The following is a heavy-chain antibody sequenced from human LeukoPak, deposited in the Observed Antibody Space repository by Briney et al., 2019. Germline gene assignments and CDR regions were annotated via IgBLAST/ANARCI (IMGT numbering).Heavy chain of an antibody. CDR2: IYYSGNT. Sequence: SETLSLTCTVSGGSISSSSYYWGWIRQPPGKGLEWIGSIYYSGNTYYNPSLKSRVTISVDTSKNQFSLNLSSVTAADTAVYFCARWSADPPLWGQGTLVTVSS. CDR1: GGSISSSSYY. V-gene: IGHV4-39*01. D-gene: IGHD3-3*01. J-gene: IGHJ4*02. CDR3: ARWSADPPL.